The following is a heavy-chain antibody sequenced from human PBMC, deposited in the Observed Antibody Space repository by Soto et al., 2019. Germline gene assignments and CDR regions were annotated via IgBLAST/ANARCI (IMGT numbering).Heavy chain of an antibody. J-gene: IGHJ5*02. CDR2: INHSGST. D-gene: IGHD6-6*01. CDR3: ARVGESIAARRSSVRWFDP. CDR1: GGSFSGYY. Sequence: SETLSLTCAVYGGSFSGYYWSWIRQPPGKGLEWIGEINHSGSTNYNPSLKSRVTISVDTSKNQFSLKLSSVTAADTAVYYCARVGESIAARRSSVRWFDPWGQGTLVTVSS. V-gene: IGHV4-34*01.